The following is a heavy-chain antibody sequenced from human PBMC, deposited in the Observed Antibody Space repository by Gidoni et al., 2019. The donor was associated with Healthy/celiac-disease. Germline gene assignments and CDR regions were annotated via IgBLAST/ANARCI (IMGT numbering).Heavy chain of an antibody. CDR2: IIPILGIA. CDR1: GGTFSSYA. V-gene: IGHV1-69*04. CDR3: ARVVRVGYNVIDY. J-gene: IGHJ4*02. D-gene: IGHD5-12*01. Sequence: QVQLVQSGAEVKKPGSSVKVSCKASGGTFSSYAISWVRQAPGQGLEWMGRIIPILGIANYAQKFQGRVTITADKSTSTAYMELSSLRSEDTAVYYCARVVRVGYNVIDYWGQGTLVTVSS.